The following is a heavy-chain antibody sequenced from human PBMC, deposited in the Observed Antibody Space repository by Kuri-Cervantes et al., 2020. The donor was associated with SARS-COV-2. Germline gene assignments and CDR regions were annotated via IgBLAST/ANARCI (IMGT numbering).Heavy chain of an antibody. CDR3: ARGPPNYDFWSGYKSAFDY. J-gene: IGHJ4*02. CDR1: GGSFSGYY. V-gene: IGHV4-34*01. Sequence: SETLSLTCAVYGGSFSGYYWSWIRQPPGKGLEWIGKINHSGSTNYNPSLKSRVTISVDTSKNQFSLKLSSVTAADTAVYYCARGPPNYDFWSGYKSAFDYWGQGTLVTVSS. D-gene: IGHD3-3*01. CDR2: INHSGST.